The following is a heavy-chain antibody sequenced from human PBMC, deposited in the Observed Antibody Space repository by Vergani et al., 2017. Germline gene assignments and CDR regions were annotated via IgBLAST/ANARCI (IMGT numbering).Heavy chain of an antibody. CDR2: IYRTGRT. CDR1: GFSIDNGYY. CDR3: ARRSGIVYDIFSGTQYFFDF. J-gene: IGHJ4*02. Sequence: QVQLQESGPGLVKPSETLSLTCAVSGFSIDNGYYWGWIRQPPGKGLEWIGSIYRTGRTHFNPSLKSGVNISVDTSNNHFSLRLNSLTAADTAVYYCARRSGIVYDIFSGTQYFFDFWGQGTLVTVSS. V-gene: IGHV4-38-2*01. D-gene: IGHD3-9*01.